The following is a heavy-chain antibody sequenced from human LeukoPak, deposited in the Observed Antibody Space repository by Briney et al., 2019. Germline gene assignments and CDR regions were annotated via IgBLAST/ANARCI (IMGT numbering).Heavy chain of an antibody. Sequence: GGSLRLSCAASGFAFSSYSMNWVRQAPGKGLEWVSSISSSSSYIYYADSVKGRFTISRDNAKNSLYLQMNSLRAEDTAVYYCARDFEQWPRGWGQGTLVTVSS. D-gene: IGHD6-19*01. CDR3: ARDFEQWPRG. V-gene: IGHV3-21*01. J-gene: IGHJ4*02. CDR1: GFAFSSYS. CDR2: ISSSSSYI.